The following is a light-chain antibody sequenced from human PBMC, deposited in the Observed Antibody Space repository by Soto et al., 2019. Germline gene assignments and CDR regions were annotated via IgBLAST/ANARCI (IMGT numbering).Light chain of an antibody. V-gene: IGKV1-5*01. J-gene: IGKJ1*01. CDR1: QTVRSW. Sequence: DIQMTQSPSIVSASVGDTVTITCRAGQTVRSWLAWYQQKIGGAPKLLIYDVSTLESGVPSRFSGSGSGTEFHINISSLQTDDFATYYCQQYSDYSTFGQGTRLEMK. CDR2: DVS. CDR3: QQYSDYST.